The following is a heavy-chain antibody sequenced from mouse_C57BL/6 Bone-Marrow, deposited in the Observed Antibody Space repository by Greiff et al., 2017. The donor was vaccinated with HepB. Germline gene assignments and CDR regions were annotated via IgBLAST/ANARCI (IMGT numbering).Heavy chain of an antibody. D-gene: IGHD2-5*01. J-gene: IGHJ3*01. V-gene: IGHV1-69*01. CDR1: GYTFTSYW. Sequence: QVQLQQPGAELVMPGASVKLSCKASGYTFTSYWMHWVKQRPGQGLEWIGEIDPSDSYTNYNQKFKGKSTLTVDKSSSTAYMQLSSLTSEDSAVYYCATGSNSLFAYWGQGTLVTVSA. CDR3: ATGSNSLFAY. CDR2: IDPSDSYT.